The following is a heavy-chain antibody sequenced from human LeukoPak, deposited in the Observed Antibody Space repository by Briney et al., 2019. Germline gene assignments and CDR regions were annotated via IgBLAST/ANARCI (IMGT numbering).Heavy chain of an antibody. D-gene: IGHD5-24*01. V-gene: IGHV1-46*01. Sequence: ASVKVSCKASGYTFTSYYMHWVRQAPGQGLEWMGMINPSGGSTSYAQKFQGRVTMTRDTSTSTAYMELRSLRSDDTAVYYCARVRRDGYNFPWGQGTLVTVSS. CDR1: GYTFTSYY. CDR2: INPSGGST. J-gene: IGHJ5*02. CDR3: ARVRRDGYNFP.